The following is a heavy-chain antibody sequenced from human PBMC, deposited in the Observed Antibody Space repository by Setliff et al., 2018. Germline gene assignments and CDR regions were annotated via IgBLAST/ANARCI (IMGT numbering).Heavy chain of an antibody. CDR1: GGSISSGDYY. D-gene: IGHD3-22*01. CDR3: ARSKPPTYYYDSSGYYPFDY. CDR2: IYSSGST. J-gene: IGHJ4*02. Sequence: SETLSLTCTVSGGSISSGDYYWSWIRQPPGKGLEWIGYIYSSGSTYYNPSLKSRVSISVDTSKNQFSLKLSSVTAADTAVYYCARSKPPTYYYDSSGYYPFDYWGQGTLVTVSS. V-gene: IGHV4-30-4*08.